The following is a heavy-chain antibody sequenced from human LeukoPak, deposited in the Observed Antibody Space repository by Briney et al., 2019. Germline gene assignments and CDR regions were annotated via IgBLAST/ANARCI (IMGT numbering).Heavy chain of an antibody. Sequence: GESLKISCKGSGYSFTTNWISWVRQMPGKGLEWLGVIYVEDSDTRYSPSFQGQVTISADKSISTAYLQWSSLKASDTAMYYCARGMSGRYLGLLDYWGQGTLVTVSS. D-gene: IGHD1-26*01. CDR2: IYVEDSDT. CDR3: ARGMSGRYLGLLDY. CDR1: GYSFTTNW. V-gene: IGHV5-51*01. J-gene: IGHJ4*02.